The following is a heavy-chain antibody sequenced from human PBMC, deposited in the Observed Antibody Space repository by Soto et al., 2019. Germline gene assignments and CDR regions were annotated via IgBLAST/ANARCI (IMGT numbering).Heavy chain of an antibody. Sequence: QVQLQESGPGLVKPSQTLSLTCTVSGGSISSGGYYWSWFRQHPGKGLEWIGYIYYSGTTYYNPSLKSRVTISVDTSKNQFSLKLSSVTAADTAVYYCARGGAYCGGDCYVDVWGQWTTVTVSS. CDR3: ARGGAYCGGDCYVDV. D-gene: IGHD2-21*02. V-gene: IGHV4-31*03. CDR1: GGSISSGGYY. J-gene: IGHJ6*02. CDR2: IYYSGTT.